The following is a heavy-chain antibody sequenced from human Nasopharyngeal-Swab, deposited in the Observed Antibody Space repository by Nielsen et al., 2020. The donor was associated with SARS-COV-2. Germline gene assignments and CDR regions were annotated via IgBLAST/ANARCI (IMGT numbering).Heavy chain of an antibody. J-gene: IGHJ4*02. Sequence: GESLKISCAASGFTFSSYSMNWVRQAPGKGLEWVSSISSSSSYIYYADSVKGRFTISRDNAKNSLYLRMNSLRAEDTAVYYCARDPLAVAGIGEVVDYWGQGTLVTVSS. V-gene: IGHV3-21*01. CDR2: ISSSSSYI. CDR1: GFTFSSYS. D-gene: IGHD6-19*01. CDR3: ARDPLAVAGIGEVVDY.